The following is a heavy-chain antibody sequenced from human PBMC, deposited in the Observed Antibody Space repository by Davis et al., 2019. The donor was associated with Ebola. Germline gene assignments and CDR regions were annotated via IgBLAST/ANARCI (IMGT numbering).Heavy chain of an antibody. CDR1: EFDVSSNY. CDR3: AVEARQWLADWYFDL. V-gene: IGHV3-53*01. Sequence: GESLKISCAASEFDVSSNYISWVRQAPGKGLEWVSVIYSGGSTYYADSVKGRFTISRDNSKNTLYLQMNSLRAEDTAVYYCAVEARQWLADWYFDLWGRGTLVTVSS. J-gene: IGHJ2*01. CDR2: IYSGGST. D-gene: IGHD6-19*01.